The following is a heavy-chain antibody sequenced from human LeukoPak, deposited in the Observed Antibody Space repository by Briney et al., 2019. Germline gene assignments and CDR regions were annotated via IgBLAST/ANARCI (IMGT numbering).Heavy chain of an antibody. V-gene: IGHV3-23*01. D-gene: IGHD4-17*01. CDR3: VLYGDYESPDGFDI. CDR1: GFTFSSYA. J-gene: IGHJ3*02. Sequence: PGGSLRLSCAASGFTFSSYAVSWVRQAPGKGLEWVSTISGGGGSTYFAGSVKGRFTISRDNSKNTLYLQMNSLRAEDTAVYYCVLYGDYESPDGFDIWGQGTMVTVSS. CDR2: ISGGGGST.